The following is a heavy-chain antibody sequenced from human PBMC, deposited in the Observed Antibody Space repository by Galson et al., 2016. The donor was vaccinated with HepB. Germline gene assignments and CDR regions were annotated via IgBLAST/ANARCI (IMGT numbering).Heavy chain of an antibody. D-gene: IGHD1-7*01. V-gene: IGHV1-18*01. CDR3: AREWEGTRVPVDY. CDR2: ISAYNDKT. J-gene: IGHJ4*02. CDR1: GYIFTRYG. Sequence: SVKVSCKASGYIFTRYGINWVRQAPGQGLEWMGCISAYNDKTNYAQKFQGRVTMTTDASTNTAYMELRNLRSDDTAVYFCAREWEGTRVPVDYWGQGTLVTVSS.